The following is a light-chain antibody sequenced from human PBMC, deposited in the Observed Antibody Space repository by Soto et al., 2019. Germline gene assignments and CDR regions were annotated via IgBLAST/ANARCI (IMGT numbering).Light chain of an antibody. CDR3: ESYDNRLSGWV. V-gene: IGLV1-40*01. CDR2: SND. Sequence: QSVLTQPPSVSGAPGQRVTVSCTGSSSNIGAGYDVHWYQQVAGTAPKLLIYSNDDRPSAVPDRFSGSKSGTSASLAITGLQAEDEADYYCESYDNRLSGWVFGGGTNVTVL. J-gene: IGLJ3*02. CDR1: SSNIGAGYD.